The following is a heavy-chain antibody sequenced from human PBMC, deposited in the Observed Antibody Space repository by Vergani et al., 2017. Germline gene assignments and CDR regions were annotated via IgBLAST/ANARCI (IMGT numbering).Heavy chain of an antibody. CDR2: IYYTGTT. Sequence: QLQLQESGPGLVKPSETLSLTCTVSGVSIGSNCYYWGWIRQPPGKGLEWIGTIYYTGTTYYNEAHKSRLTISVDTSKNQFSLNRTSVTAADTAVYYCTRHGRSGWAGYFQHWGQGTLVTASS. V-gene: IGHV4-39*01. CDR1: GVSIGSNCYY. J-gene: IGHJ1*01. CDR3: TRHGRSGWAGYFQH. D-gene: IGHD6-19*01.